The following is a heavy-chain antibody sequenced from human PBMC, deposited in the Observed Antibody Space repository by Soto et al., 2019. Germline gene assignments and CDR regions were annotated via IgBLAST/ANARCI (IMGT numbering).Heavy chain of an antibody. CDR3: ARDGMITFGGVIVLDY. CDR1: GCKIRDYW. V-gene: IGHV3-7*01. Sequence: AGGSLRLPCTASGCKIRDYWMSWVRQAPGKGLEWVANIKQDGSDKYYVGSVNGRFTISRDNAKNSLYLQMNNLRAEDTAVYYCARDGMITFGGVIVLDYWGQGTLVTVSS. CDR2: IKQDGSDK. D-gene: IGHD3-16*02. J-gene: IGHJ4*02.